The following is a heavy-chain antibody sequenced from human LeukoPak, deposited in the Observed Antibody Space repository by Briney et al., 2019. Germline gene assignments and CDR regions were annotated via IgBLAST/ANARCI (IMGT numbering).Heavy chain of an antibody. J-gene: IGHJ6*03. CDR2: ISSSGSTI. Sequence: TGGSLRLSCAASGFTFSTSGMHWVRQAPGKGLEWVSYISSSGSTIDYADSVKGRFTISRDNAQNSLHLQMNSLTVEDTGVYYCARRTGDYQQLPDMGIAYYYMDVWGKGTTVTVSS. V-gene: IGHV3-48*04. D-gene: IGHD2-2*01. CDR3: ARRTGDYQQLPDMGIAYYYMDV. CDR1: GFTFSTSG.